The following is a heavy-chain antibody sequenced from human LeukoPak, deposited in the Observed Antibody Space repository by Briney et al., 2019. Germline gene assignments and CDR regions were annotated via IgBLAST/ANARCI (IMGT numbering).Heavy chain of an antibody. Sequence: GGSLRLSCAASGFTFSTYAMSWVRQAPGKGLEWVANIKQDGTEKYYVDSVKGRFTISRDNAKNSLYLQMNSLRAEDTAVYYCARDHEGTSWSPTRDYFDYWGQGTLVIVSS. CDR2: IKQDGTEK. CDR1: GFTFSTYA. D-gene: IGHD6-13*01. J-gene: IGHJ4*02. CDR3: ARDHEGTSWSPTRDYFDY. V-gene: IGHV3-7*01.